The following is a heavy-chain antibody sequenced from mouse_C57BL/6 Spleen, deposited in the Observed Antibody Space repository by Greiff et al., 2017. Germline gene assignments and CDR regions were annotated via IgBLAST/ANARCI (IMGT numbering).Heavy chain of an antibody. CDR1: GFTFSSYA. Sequence: EVQVVESGGGLVKPGGSLKLSCAASGFTFSSYAMSWVRQTPEKRLEWVATISDGGSYTYYPDNVKGRFTISRDNAKNNLYLQMSHLKSEDTAMYYCARVAQATGYAMDDWGQGTSVTVSS. CDR3: ARVAQATGYAMDD. J-gene: IGHJ4*01. D-gene: IGHD3-2*02. V-gene: IGHV5-4*01. CDR2: ISDGGSYT.